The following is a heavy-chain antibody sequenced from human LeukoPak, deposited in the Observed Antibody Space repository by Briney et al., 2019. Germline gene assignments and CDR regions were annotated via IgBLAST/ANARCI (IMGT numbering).Heavy chain of an antibody. Sequence: SETLSLTCAVYGGSFSGYYWSWIRQPPGKGLEWIGEINHRGSTNYNPSLKSRVTISVDTSKNQFSLKLSSMTAADTAVYYCARYSSNYAYYYYYLDVWGKGTTVTVSS. V-gene: IGHV4-34*01. CDR2: INHRGST. CDR1: GGSFSGYY. CDR3: ARYSSNYAYYYYYLDV. J-gene: IGHJ6*03. D-gene: IGHD4-11*01.